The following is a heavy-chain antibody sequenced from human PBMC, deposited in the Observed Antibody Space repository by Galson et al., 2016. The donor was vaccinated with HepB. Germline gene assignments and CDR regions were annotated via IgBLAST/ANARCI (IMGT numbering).Heavy chain of an antibody. J-gene: IGHJ6*02. CDR1: GFTFSNYW. Sequence: SLRLSCAASGFTFSNYWMHWVRHAPGKGLVWVSRINVDGTKRNSADAVEGRFTISRDNAKNTLYLQMNSLRVEDTAVYYCAREGGADSGWYQVNHYYGMDVWGQGTTVTVSS. D-gene: IGHD6-19*01. CDR3: AREGGADSGWYQVNHYYGMDV. V-gene: IGHV3-74*01. CDR2: INVDGTKR.